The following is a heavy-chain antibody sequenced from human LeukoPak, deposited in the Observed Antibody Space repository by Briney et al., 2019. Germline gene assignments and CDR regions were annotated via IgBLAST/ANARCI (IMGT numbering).Heavy chain of an antibody. CDR2: ISYDGSNK. CDR3: ARDIYETTVTTRFGP. Sequence: GGSLRLSCAASGFTFSSYAMHWVRQAPGKGLEWVAVISYDGSNKYYADSVKGRFTISRDNSKDTLYLQMNSLRAEDTAVYYCARDIYETTVTTRFGPWGQGTLVTVSS. D-gene: IGHD4-17*01. V-gene: IGHV3-30-3*01. J-gene: IGHJ5*02. CDR1: GFTFSSYA.